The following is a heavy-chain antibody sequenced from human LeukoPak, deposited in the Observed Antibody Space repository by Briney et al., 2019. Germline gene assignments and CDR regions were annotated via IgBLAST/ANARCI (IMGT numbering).Heavy chain of an antibody. CDR3: ARGGGRSDDH. J-gene: IGHJ5*02. V-gene: IGHV3-7*01. CDR2: IDQDANEK. Sequence: GGPLRLSCAVSGFTFSNYWMTWVRQAPGKGLEWVANIDQDANEKFYVDSVKGRFTISRDNAKNSLYLQMNSLRAEDTAVYYCARGGGRSDDHWGQGTRVTVSS. CDR1: GFTFSNYW. D-gene: IGHD3-10*01.